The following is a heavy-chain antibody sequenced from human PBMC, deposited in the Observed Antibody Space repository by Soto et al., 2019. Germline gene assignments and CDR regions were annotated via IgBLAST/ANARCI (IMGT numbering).Heavy chain of an antibody. D-gene: IGHD3-10*01. Sequence: HPGGSLRLSCAASGFTFSSYAMSWVRQAPGKGLEWVSAISGSGGSTYYADSVKGRFTISRGNSKNTLFLQMNSLRVEDTAVYSCAKDHSVARGVLAYWGQGTLVTVSS. CDR3: AKDHSVARGVLAY. CDR2: ISGSGGST. V-gene: IGHV3-23*01. J-gene: IGHJ4*02. CDR1: GFTFSSYA.